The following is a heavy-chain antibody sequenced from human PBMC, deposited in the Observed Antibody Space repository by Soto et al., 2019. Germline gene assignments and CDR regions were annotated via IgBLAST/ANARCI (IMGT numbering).Heavy chain of an antibody. CDR2: INPSGGST. V-gene: IGHV1-46*01. J-gene: IGHJ6*02. Sequence: GASVKVSCKASGYTFTSYYMHWVRQAPGQGLEWMGIINPSGGSTNYAQKFQGRVTMTRDTSTSTVYMELSSLRSEDTAVYYCARGDTGTTPYYYYYGMDVWGQGTTVTVSS. CDR1: GYTFTSYY. D-gene: IGHD1-7*01. CDR3: ARGDTGTTPYYYYYGMDV.